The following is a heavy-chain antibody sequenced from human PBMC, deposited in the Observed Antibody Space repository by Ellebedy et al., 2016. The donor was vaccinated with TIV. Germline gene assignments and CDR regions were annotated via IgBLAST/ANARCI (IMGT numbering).Heavy chain of an antibody. CDR2: ISYDGSNK. D-gene: IGHD1-1*01. CDR3: ARDISQLERTSLYYYYYYGMDV. V-gene: IGHV3-30-3*01. J-gene: IGHJ6*02. Sequence: GGSLRLSCAASGFTFSSYAMHWVRQAPGKGLEWVAVISYDGSNKYYADSVKGRFTISRDNSKNTLYLQMNSLRAEDTAVYYCARDISQLERTSLYYYYYYGMDVWGQGTTVTVSS. CDR1: GFTFSSYA.